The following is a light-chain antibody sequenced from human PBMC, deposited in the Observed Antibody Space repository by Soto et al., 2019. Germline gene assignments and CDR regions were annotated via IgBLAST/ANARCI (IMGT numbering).Light chain of an antibody. V-gene: IGLV1-44*01. CDR2: SNN. CDR3: AAWDDSLHGVV. J-gene: IGLJ2*01. Sequence: QSVLTQPPSASGTPGQRVTISCSGSSSNIGSNVVNWYQHLPGTAPELLIYSNNQRPSGVPDRFSGSKSCTSASLAISGLQSEDEADYYCAAWDDSLHGVVFGGGTKLTVL. CDR1: SSNIGSNV.